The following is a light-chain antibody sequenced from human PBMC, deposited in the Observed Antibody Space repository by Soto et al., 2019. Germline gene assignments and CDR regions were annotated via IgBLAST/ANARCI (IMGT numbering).Light chain of an antibody. J-gene: IGKJ1*01. CDR1: QGIRND. Sequence: DIQMTQSPSSLSASVGDRVISTCRASQGIRNDLGWYQQKPGKAPKRLIYAASSLQSGVQSSFSGRGCVTEFTPTISSLQPEDFVTYYCLQHNSCPPTFGRGTKVEIK. CDR3: LQHNSCPPT. V-gene: IGKV1-17*01. CDR2: AAS.